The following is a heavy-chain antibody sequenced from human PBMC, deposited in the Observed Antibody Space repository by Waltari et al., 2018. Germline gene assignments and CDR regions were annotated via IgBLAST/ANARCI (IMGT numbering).Heavy chain of an antibody. V-gene: IGHV3-30*02. Sequence: QVQLVESGGGVVQPGGALGLSCAASGFTFRNYGMHWVRQAPGRGREWVAFTRFDGSHEYYADSVKGRFTISRDNSKNTLYLQMNSLRADDTAVYYCAKDRDRNIPGYSYGPSPDYWGQGTQVTVSS. J-gene: IGHJ4*02. D-gene: IGHD5-18*01. CDR2: TRFDGSHE. CDR1: GFTFRNYG. CDR3: AKDRDRNIPGYSYGPSPDY.